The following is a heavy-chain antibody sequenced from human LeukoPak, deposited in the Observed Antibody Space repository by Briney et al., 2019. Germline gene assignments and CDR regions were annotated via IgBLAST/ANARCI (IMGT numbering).Heavy chain of an antibody. CDR2: IYYSGST. D-gene: IGHD3-10*01. Sequence: SETLSLTCTVSGGSISSGSYYWGWIRQPPGKGLEWIGSIYYSGSTNYNPSLKSRVTISVDTSKNQFSLKLSSVTAADTAVYYCARKSRRRGFMVRGVISYFDYWGQGTLVTVSS. V-gene: IGHV4-39*07. J-gene: IGHJ4*02. CDR3: ARKSRRRGFMVRGVISYFDY. CDR1: GGSISSGSYY.